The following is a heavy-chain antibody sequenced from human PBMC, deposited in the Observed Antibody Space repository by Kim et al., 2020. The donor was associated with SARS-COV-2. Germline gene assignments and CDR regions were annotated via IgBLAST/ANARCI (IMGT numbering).Heavy chain of an antibody. CDR2: VSGGAGRT. CDR1: GFTFTNYA. Sequence: GGSLRLSCAASGFTFTNYAMSWVRQAPGKGLEWVSAVSGGAGRTYYADSVKGRFTISRDNSKNTLYLQMNSLRVEDTAVYYCAKLGDDYGSGTSFTFDYWGQGTLVTVSS. D-gene: IGHD3-10*01. J-gene: IGHJ4*02. CDR3: AKLGDDYGSGTSFTFDY. V-gene: IGHV3-23*01.